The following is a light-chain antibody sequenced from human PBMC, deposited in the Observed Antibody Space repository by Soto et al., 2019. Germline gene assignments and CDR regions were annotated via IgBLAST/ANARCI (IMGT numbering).Light chain of an antibody. CDR2: AAS. J-gene: IGKJ1*01. CDR1: QDISIY. Sequence: AIQLTQSPSSLSASVGDRVTITCRASQDISIYLAWYQQEPGKAPKLLIYAASTLQSGVPSRFSGSGSGTDFTLAISSLQPEDSATYYCLQDINYPWTFGQGTKVDIK. CDR3: LQDINYPWT. V-gene: IGKV1-6*01.